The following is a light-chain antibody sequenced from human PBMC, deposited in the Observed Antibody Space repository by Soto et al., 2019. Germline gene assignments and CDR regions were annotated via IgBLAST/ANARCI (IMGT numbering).Light chain of an antibody. CDR1: QSVSSY. CDR2: DAS. Sequence: EIVLTQSPATLCLSPGERATLSCRASQSVSSYLAWYQQKPGQAPRLLIYDASNRATGIPARFSGSGSGTDFTLTISSLEPEDFAVYYCQQRSNWPTTFGQGTKV. CDR3: QQRSNWPTT. V-gene: IGKV3-11*01. J-gene: IGKJ1*01.